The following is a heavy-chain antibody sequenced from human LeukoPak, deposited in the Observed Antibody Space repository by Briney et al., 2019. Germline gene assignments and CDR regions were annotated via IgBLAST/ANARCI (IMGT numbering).Heavy chain of an antibody. CDR3: ARDPTVSVPDYFDY. V-gene: IGHV3-30-3*01. Sequence: GGSLRLSCAASGFSFNSYTMHWVRQSPDKGLEWVAVISYDGGLQFYGDSVKGRFTISRDNSRNTLYLQMNSLGPEDTAVYYCARDPTVSVPDYFDYWGQGILVTVSS. J-gene: IGHJ4*02. D-gene: IGHD4-11*01. CDR1: GFSFNSYT. CDR2: ISYDGGLQ.